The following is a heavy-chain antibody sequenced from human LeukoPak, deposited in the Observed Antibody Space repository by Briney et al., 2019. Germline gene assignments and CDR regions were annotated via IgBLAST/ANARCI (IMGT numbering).Heavy chain of an antibody. D-gene: IGHD3-10*01. V-gene: IGHV1-18*01. Sequence: GASVKVSCKASGYTFTSYGISWVRQAPGQGLEWMGWISAYNGNTNYAQKLQGRVTITTDTSTSTAYMELRSLRSDDTAVYYCARVPQTKYGSGTFLPWFDPWGQGTLVTVSS. CDR3: ARVPQTKYGSGTFLPWFDP. CDR2: ISAYNGNT. CDR1: GYTFTSYG. J-gene: IGHJ5*02.